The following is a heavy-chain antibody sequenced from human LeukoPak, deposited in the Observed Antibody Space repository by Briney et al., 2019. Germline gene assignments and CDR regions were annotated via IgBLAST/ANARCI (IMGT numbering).Heavy chain of an antibody. CDR3: AKGPYSNYLYYFDY. V-gene: IGHV3-9*01. CDR2: ISWNSGSI. D-gene: IGHD4-11*01. CDR1: GFTFDDYA. Sequence: GGSLRLSCAASGFTFDDYAMHWVRQAPGKGLEWVSGISWNSGSIGCADSVKGRFTISRDNAKNSLYLQMNSLRAEDTALYYCAKGPYSNYLYYFDYWGQGTLVTVSS. J-gene: IGHJ4*02.